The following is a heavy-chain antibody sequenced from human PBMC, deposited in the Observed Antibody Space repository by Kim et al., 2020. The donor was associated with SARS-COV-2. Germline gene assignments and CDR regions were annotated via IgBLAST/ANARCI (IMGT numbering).Heavy chain of an antibody. V-gene: IGHV4-31*03. CDR1: GGSISSCGYY. CDR3: ARAPRGGVITFGGVISGGFDY. CDR2: IYYSGST. Sequence: SETLSLTCTVSGGSISSCGYYWSWIRQHPGKGLEWIGYIYYSGSTYYNPSLKSRVTISVDTSKNQFSLKLSSVTAADTAVYYCARAPRGGVITFGGVISGGFDYWGQGTLVTVSS. D-gene: IGHD3-16*02. J-gene: IGHJ4*02.